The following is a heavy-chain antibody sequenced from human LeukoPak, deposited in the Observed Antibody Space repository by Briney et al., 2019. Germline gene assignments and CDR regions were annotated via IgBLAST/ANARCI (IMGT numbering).Heavy chain of an antibody. J-gene: IGHJ3*02. D-gene: IGHD2-15*01. V-gene: IGHV1-69-2*01. CDR1: GYTFTDYY. Sequence: ASVKVSCKVSGYTFTDYYMHWVPQAPGKGLEWMGLVYPEDGETIYAEKFQGRVTITADTSTDTAYMDLSSLRSEDTAVYYCAGVPQPLVVDDAFDIWGQGTMVTVSS. CDR3: AGVPQPLVVDDAFDI. CDR2: VYPEDGET.